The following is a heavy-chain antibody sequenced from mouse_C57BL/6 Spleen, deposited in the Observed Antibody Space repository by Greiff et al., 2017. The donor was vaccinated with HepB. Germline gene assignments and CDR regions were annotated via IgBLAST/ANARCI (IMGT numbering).Heavy chain of an antibody. Sequence: EVQLVESEGGLVQPGSSMKLSCTASGFTFSDYYMAWVRQVPEKGLEWVANINYDGSSTYYLDSLKSRFIISRDNAKNILYLQMSSLKSEDTATYYCARELYMDYWGQRTSVTVSS. CDR2: INYDGSST. CDR1: GFTFSDYY. CDR3: ARELYMDY. D-gene: IGHD2-12*01. J-gene: IGHJ4*01. V-gene: IGHV5-16*01.